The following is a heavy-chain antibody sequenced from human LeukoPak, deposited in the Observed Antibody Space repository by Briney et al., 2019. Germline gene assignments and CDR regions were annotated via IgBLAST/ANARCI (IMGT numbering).Heavy chain of an antibody. V-gene: IGHV4-34*01. J-gene: IGHJ4*02. Sequence: SETLSLTCAVYGGSFSGYYWSWIRQPPGKGLEWIGEINHSGSTNYNPSLKSRVTISVDTSKNQFSLKLRSVTAADTAVYYCARAPIFGAGEYDYWGQGTLVTVSS. CDR1: GGSFSGYY. D-gene: IGHD3-3*01. CDR2: INHSGST. CDR3: ARAPIFGAGEYDY.